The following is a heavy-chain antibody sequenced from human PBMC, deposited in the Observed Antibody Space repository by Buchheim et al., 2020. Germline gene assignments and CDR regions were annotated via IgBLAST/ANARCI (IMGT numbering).Heavy chain of an antibody. V-gene: IGHV1-2*02. CDR1: GYTFTGYY. D-gene: IGHD4-17*01. CDR3: ATTFYGDYYFDY. J-gene: IGHJ4*02. Sequence: QVQLVQSGAEVKKPGASVKVSCKASGYTFTGYYLHWVRQAPGQGLEWMGWINPNSGATNYAQRFQGRVTMTRDTSISTAYMELSRLRSDDTAVYYCATTFYGDYYFDYWGQGTL. CDR2: INPNSGAT.